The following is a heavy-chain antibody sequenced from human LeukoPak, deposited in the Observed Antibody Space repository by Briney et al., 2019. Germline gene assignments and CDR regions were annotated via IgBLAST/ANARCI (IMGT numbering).Heavy chain of an antibody. CDR2: IYYTGST. V-gene: IGHV4-61*01. J-gene: IGHJ4*02. CDR1: GGSVSSGTYY. CDR3: ARRGGSGRSFDY. D-gene: IGHD3-10*01. Sequence: SETLSLACTVSGGSVSSGTYYWSWIRQPPRKGLEWIGYIYYTGSTNYNPSLKSRLTISVDTSKNQFSLKLSSVTAADTAVYYCARRGGSGRSFDYWGQGTLVTVSS.